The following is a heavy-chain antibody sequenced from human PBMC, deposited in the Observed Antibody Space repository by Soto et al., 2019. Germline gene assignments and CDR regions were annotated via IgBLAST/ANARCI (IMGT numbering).Heavy chain of an antibody. J-gene: IGHJ4*02. Sequence: QVQLQESGPGRVKPSQTLSLTCTVSGGSISSGGYYWSWIRQHPGKGLEWIGYIYYSGSTYYNPSLNSRVTISVETSKNQFSLKLSSVTAADTAVYYCARTLDYGDSYYFDYWGQGTLVTVSS. CDR2: IYYSGST. CDR1: GGSISSGGYY. D-gene: IGHD4-17*01. CDR3: ARTLDYGDSYYFDY. V-gene: IGHV4-31*03.